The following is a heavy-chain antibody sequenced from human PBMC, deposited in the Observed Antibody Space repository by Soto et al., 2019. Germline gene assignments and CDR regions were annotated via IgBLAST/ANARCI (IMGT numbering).Heavy chain of an antibody. CDR1: GGSVSRPGYY. Sequence: SETLSLTCSITGGSVSRPGYYWGWMRQLPGKGLEWIGHVFTIESTNYTLPLKTRLTMSIDTSANLFSMNLSSVTAADTAIYYCAKGFYGSGRPDVWGPGTLVTVSS. CDR2: VFTIEST. J-gene: IGHJ4*02. CDR3: AKGFYGSGRPDV. V-gene: IGHV4-30-4*08. D-gene: IGHD3-10*01.